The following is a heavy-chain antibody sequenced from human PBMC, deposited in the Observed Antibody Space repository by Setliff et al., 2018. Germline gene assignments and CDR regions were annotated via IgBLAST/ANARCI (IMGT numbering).Heavy chain of an antibody. D-gene: IGHD3-3*01. CDR2: IYTDGST. V-gene: IGHV4-61*02. CDR3: ARVTGFSYMDV. CDR1: GDSISRAMYY. J-gene: IGHJ6*03. Sequence: SETLSLTCTVSGDSISRAMYYWSWLRQSAGKGLECIGRIYTDGSTKYNPSLNSRVTLLIDTAKNQISLRLSSVTAADTAVYFCARVTGFSYMDVWGKGATVTVSS.